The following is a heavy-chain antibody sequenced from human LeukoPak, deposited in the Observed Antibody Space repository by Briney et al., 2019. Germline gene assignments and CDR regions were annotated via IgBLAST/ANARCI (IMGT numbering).Heavy chain of an antibody. CDR2: IYYSGST. Sequence: SQTLSLTCTVSGGSISSGGYYWSWIRQHPGKGLEWIGYIYYSGSTYYNPSLKSRVTILVDTSKNQFSLKLSSVTAADTAVYYCASHPRTNYYFDYWGQGTLVTVSS. CDR1: GGSISSGGYY. J-gene: IGHJ4*02. V-gene: IGHV4-31*03. CDR3: ASHPRTNYYFDY. D-gene: IGHD1-1*01.